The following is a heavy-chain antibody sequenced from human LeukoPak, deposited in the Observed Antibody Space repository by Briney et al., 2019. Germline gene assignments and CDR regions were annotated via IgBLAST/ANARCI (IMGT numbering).Heavy chain of an antibody. V-gene: IGHV3-23*01. J-gene: IGHJ4*02. CDR2: ISAGGST. CDR1: GFTFSNFA. Sequence: GGSLRLSCAASGFTFSNFAMAWVRQAPGKGLEGVSLISAGGSTYYTDPVRGRFTMSRDNSKNTLYLQMNNLRAEDTALYYCAGNWNLDYWGQGALVTVSS. D-gene: IGHD1-1*01. CDR3: AGNWNLDY.